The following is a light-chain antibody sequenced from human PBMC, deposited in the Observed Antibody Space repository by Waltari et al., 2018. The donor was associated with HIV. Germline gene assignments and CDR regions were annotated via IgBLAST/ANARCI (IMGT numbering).Light chain of an antibody. Sequence: EILLTQSPLSLSVTPGEPASISCNSSQSLIHSNGYNYLDWYLQKPGQSSQLMIYLASNRASGVPDRFSGSGSGTDFTLTSSRVEAEDAGIYYCMQALGTSGSTFGQGTRLETK. CDR2: LAS. J-gene: IGKJ5*01. CDR3: MQALGTSGST. CDR1: QSLIHSNGYNY. V-gene: IGKV2-28*01.